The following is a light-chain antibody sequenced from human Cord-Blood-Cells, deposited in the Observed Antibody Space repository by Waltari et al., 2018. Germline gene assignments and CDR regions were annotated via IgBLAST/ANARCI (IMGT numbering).Light chain of an antibody. CDR1: SIDVGVYNY. V-gene: IGLV2-14*01. Sequence: QSALTQPASVSGSPGQSITISCTGTSIDVGVYNYVSWYQQHPGKAPKLMIYDVSNRPSGVSNRFSGSKSGNTASLTISGLQAEDEADYYCSSYTSSSTPRVFGGGTKLTVL. CDR3: SSYTSSSTPRV. J-gene: IGLJ2*01. CDR2: DVS.